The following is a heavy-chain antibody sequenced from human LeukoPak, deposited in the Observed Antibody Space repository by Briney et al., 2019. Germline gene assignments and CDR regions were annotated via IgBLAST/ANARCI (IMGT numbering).Heavy chain of an antibody. CDR3: AGSLGPLTEY. D-gene: IGHD7-27*01. Sequence: SGRSLRLSCAASGFTFDDYAMHWVRQAPGKGLEWVSGINSGGSGTSYADSVEGRFTISRDNAKNTLYLHMNNLRAEDTAVYYCAGSLGPLTEYWGQGTLVTVSS. CDR2: INSGGSGT. V-gene: IGHV3-9*01. CDR1: GFTFDDYA. J-gene: IGHJ4*02.